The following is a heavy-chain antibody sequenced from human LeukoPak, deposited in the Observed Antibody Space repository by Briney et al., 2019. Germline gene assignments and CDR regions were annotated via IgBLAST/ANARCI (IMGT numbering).Heavy chain of an antibody. J-gene: IGHJ4*02. CDR2: IYYSGST. V-gene: IGHV4-30-4*02. Sequence: PSETLSLTCTVSGGSISSGDYYWSWIRQPPGKGLEWIGYIYYSGSTSYNPSLKSRVTISVDTSKNQFFLKLSSVTAADTAVYYCARDRARVTDWLFPLFDYWGQGTLVTVSS. CDR3: ARDRARVTDWLFPLFDY. CDR1: GGSISSGDYY. D-gene: IGHD3/OR15-3a*01.